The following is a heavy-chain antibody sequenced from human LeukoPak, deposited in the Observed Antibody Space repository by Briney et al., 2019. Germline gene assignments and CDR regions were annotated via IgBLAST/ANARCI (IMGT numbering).Heavy chain of an antibody. V-gene: IGHV3-21*01. D-gene: IGHD2-21*01. Sequence: GGSLRLSCAASGFTFSSYSMNWVRQAPGKGLEWVSSISSSSSYIYYADSVRGRFTISRDNAKNSLYLQMNSLRAEDTAVYYCARGGYCGGDCYDYWGQGTLVTVSS. J-gene: IGHJ4*02. CDR1: GFTFSSYS. CDR3: ARGGYCGGDCYDY. CDR2: ISSSSSYI.